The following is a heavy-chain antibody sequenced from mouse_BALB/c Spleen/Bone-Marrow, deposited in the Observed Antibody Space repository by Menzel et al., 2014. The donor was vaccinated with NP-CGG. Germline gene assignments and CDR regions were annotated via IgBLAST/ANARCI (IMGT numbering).Heavy chain of an antibody. D-gene: IGHD2-4*01. CDR2: IDPANGNT. Sequence: VQLQQSGAELVKPGASVKLSCTASGSNIKDTYMHWVKQRPEQGLEWIGRIDPANGNTKYDPKFQDKATITTDTSSNTAYLQLSSLTSEDTAVYYCARDDYDDYYAMDYWGQGTSVTVSS. CDR1: GSNIKDTY. V-gene: IGHV14-3*02. CDR3: ARDDYDDYYAMDY. J-gene: IGHJ4*01.